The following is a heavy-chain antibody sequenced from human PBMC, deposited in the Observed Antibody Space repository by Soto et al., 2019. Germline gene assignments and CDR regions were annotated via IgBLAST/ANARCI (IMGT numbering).Heavy chain of an antibody. CDR2: IYNGGST. D-gene: IGHD6-13*01. Sequence: GGSLRLSCTASGFTVSSNYMTWVRQAPGKGLEWVSVIYNGGSTYYADSVKGRFTISTDISKNTLFLQMNSLRADDTAVYYCAREIGTSLDSWGQGTLLTVSS. CDR1: GFTVSSNY. J-gene: IGHJ4*02. V-gene: IGHV3-53*01. CDR3: AREIGTSLDS.